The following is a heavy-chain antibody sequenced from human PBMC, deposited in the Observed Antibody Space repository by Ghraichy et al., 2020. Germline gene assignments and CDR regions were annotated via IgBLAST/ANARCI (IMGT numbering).Heavy chain of an antibody. CDR2: IYYSGST. CDR1: GGSISSSSYY. CDR3: ARIKWEPRTDFDY. D-gene: IGHD1-26*01. V-gene: IGHV4-39*01. J-gene: IGHJ4*02. Sequence: SETLSLTCTVSGGSISSSSYYWGWSRQPPGKGLEWIGSIYYSGSTYYNPSLKSRVTISVDTSKNQFSLKLSSVTAADTAVYYCARIKWEPRTDFDYWGQGTLVTVSS.